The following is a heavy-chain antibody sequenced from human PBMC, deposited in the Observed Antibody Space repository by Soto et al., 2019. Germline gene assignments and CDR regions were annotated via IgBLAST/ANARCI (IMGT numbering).Heavy chain of an antibody. Sequence: ASVKVSCKASGYTFTSYDINWVRQATGQGLAWMGWMNPNSGNTGYAQKFQGRVTMTRNTSISTAYMELSSLRSEDTAVYSCARLLRGSYYYNGMDVWGQGTTVTVSS. CDR2: MNPNSGNT. V-gene: IGHV1-8*01. CDR1: GYTFTSYD. J-gene: IGHJ6*02. D-gene: IGHD3-10*01. CDR3: ARLLRGSYYYNGMDV.